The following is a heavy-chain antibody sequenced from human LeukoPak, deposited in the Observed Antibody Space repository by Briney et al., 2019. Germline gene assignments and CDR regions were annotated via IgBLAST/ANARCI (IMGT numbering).Heavy chain of an antibody. CDR2: ISSSSSYI. Sequence: GGSLRLSCAASGFTFSSYSMNWVRQAPGKGLEWVSSISSSSSYIYYADSVKGRFTISRDNAKNSLYLQMNSLRAEDTAVYYCARDSLVSYYDSSGYSDYWGQGTLVTVSS. CDR1: GFTFSSYS. V-gene: IGHV3-21*01. D-gene: IGHD3-22*01. CDR3: ARDSLVSYYDSSGYSDY. J-gene: IGHJ4*02.